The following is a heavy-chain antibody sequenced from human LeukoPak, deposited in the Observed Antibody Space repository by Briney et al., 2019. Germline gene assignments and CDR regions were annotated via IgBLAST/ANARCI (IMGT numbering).Heavy chain of an antibody. D-gene: IGHD6-19*01. CDR2: IYYSGST. CDR3: ASLYSSGWYRGDY. V-gene: IGHV4-59*08. CDR1: GGSISSHY. J-gene: IGHJ4*02. Sequence: SETLSLTCTVSGGSISSHYWSWIRQPPGKGLEWIGYIYYSGSTNYNPSLKSRVTISVDTSKNQFSLKLSSVTAADTAVYYCASLYSSGWYRGDYWGQGTLVTVSS.